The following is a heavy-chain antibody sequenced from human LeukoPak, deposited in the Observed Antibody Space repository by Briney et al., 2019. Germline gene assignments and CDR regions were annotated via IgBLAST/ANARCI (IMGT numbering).Heavy chain of an antibody. CDR3: ARTYYYGSGSYLRALDY. J-gene: IGHJ4*02. Sequence: LGGSLRLSCAASGFTFSSYSMNWVRQAPGKGLEWVSSISSSSSYIYYADSVKGRFTISRDNAKNSLYLQMNSLRAEDTAVYYCARTYYYGSGSYLRALDYWGQGTLVTVSS. CDR2: ISSSSSYI. CDR1: GFTFSSYS. D-gene: IGHD3-10*01. V-gene: IGHV3-21*01.